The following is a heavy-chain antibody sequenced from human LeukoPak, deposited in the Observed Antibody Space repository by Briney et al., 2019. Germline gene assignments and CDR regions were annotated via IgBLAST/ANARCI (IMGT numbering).Heavy chain of an antibody. CDR3: AGTMATIYYFDY. Sequence: GGSLRLSCAASGFTFSSYEMNWVRQAPGKGLEWVSYISSSGSTIYYADSVKGRFTISRDNSKNTLYLQMNSLRAEDTAVYYCAGTMATIYYFDYWGQGTLVTVSS. CDR1: GFTFSSYE. D-gene: IGHD5-24*01. CDR2: ISSSGSTI. J-gene: IGHJ4*02. V-gene: IGHV3-48*03.